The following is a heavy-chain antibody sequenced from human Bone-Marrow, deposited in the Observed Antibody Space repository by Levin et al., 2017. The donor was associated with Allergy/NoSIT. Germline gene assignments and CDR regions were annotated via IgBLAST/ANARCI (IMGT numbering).Heavy chain of an antibody. Sequence: KTSETLSLTCTVSGGSVSSASYYWSWIRQPPGKGLEWIGYIYYNGNTNSNPSLKSRVTISVDTSKNQFSLKLSSVTAADTAVYYCARETTPYPPLYMDVWGKGTTVTVSS. J-gene: IGHJ6*03. D-gene: IGHD4-17*01. V-gene: IGHV4-61*01. CDR2: IYYNGNT. CDR1: GGSVSSASYY. CDR3: ARETTPYPPLYMDV.